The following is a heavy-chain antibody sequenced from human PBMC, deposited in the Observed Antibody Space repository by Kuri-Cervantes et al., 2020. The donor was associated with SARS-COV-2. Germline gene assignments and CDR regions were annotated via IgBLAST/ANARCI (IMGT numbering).Heavy chain of an antibody. CDR3: ATSFIYDSSGYGDDY. CDR1: GYTFTSYG. CDR2: ISAYNGNT. D-gene: IGHD3-22*01. J-gene: IGHJ4*02. V-gene: IGHV1-18*01. Sequence: ASVKVSCKASGYTFTSYGISWVRQAPGQGLEWMEWISAYNGNTNYAQKLQGRVTMTTDTSTSTAYMELSSLRSEDTAVYYCATSFIYDSSGYGDDYWGQGTLVTVSS.